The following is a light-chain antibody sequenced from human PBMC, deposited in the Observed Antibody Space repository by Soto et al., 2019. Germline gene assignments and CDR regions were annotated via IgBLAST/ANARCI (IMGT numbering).Light chain of an antibody. J-gene: IGKJ1*01. Sequence: DIQMTQSPSTLSASVGDSVTITCRASHLISSWLARYQQKPGKAPKLLIYKASTLKSGVPSRFSGSGSGTEFTLTISSLRPDDFATYYCQHYNSYSEAFGQGTKVDIK. CDR2: KAS. V-gene: IGKV1-5*03. CDR1: HLISSW. CDR3: QHYNSYSEA.